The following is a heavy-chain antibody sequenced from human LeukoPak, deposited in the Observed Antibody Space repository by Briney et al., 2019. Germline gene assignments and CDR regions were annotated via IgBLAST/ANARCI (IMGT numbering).Heavy chain of an antibody. J-gene: IGHJ4*02. CDR1: GGSIGSSSYY. CDR3: ARLWYSSGWLDY. CDR2: IYYGGST. D-gene: IGHD6-19*01. V-gene: IGHV4-39*01. Sequence: SETLSLTCTVSGGSIGSSSYYWGWIRQPPGKGLEWIGSIYYGGSTYYNPSLKSRVTISVDTSKNQFSLKLSSVTAADTAVYYCARLWYSSGWLDYWGQGTVVTVSS.